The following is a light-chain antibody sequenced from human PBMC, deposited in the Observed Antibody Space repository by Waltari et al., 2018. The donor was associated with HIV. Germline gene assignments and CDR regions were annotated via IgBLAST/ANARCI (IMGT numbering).Light chain of an antibody. CDR1: QSVSSSY. Sequence: EIVLTQSPATLSLSPGERATLSCRASQSVSSSYLAWYQQTPGQAPRLLIYGASRRATGIPDRFGGSGSGTDFTLTISRLEPEDFAVYYCQQYGGLCTFGQGTRLEIK. V-gene: IGKV3-20*01. CDR2: GAS. CDR3: QQYGGLCT. J-gene: IGKJ5*01.